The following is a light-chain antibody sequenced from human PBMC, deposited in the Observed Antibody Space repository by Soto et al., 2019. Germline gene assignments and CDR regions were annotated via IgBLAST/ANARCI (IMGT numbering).Light chain of an antibody. CDR1: SSDIGGYNY. Sequence: QSVLTQPASVSGSPGQSITISCTGTSSDIGGYNYVSWYQQHPGKVPKLMIYDVTNRPSGVSNRFSGSKSGDTASLTISDLQAEDEADYYCSSDATSSPYVFGTGTKLTVL. CDR3: SSDATSSPYV. V-gene: IGLV2-14*01. J-gene: IGLJ1*01. CDR2: DVT.